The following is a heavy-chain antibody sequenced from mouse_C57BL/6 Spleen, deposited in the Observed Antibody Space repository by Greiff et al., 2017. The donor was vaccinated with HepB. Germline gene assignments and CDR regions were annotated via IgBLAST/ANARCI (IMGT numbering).Heavy chain of an antibody. CDR1: GYTFTSYG. D-gene: IGHD2-1*01. V-gene: IGHV1-81*01. CDR2: IYPRSGNT. CDR3: ARDGNPFAY. J-gene: IGHJ3*01. Sequence: VQVVESGAELARPGASVKLSCKASGYTFTSYGISWVKQRTGQGLEWIGEIYPRSGNTYYNEKFKGKATLTADKSSSTAYMELRSLTSEDSAVYFCARDGNPFAYWGQGTLVTVSA.